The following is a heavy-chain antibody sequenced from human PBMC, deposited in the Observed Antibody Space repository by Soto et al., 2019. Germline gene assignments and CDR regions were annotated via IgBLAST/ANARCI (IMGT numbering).Heavy chain of an antibody. V-gene: IGHV1-69*12. CDR2: IIPIFGTS. Sequence: QVQLVQSGAAVKKPGSSVKVSCKASGGTFSSYTISWVRQAPGQGLEWMGGIIPIFGTSNYAQKFQGRVTITADESTSTAYMELSSLRSGDTAVYYCARSTTVATFDSWGQGTLVSVSS. CDR3: ARSTTVATFDS. J-gene: IGHJ4*02. D-gene: IGHD4-17*01. CDR1: GGTFSSYT.